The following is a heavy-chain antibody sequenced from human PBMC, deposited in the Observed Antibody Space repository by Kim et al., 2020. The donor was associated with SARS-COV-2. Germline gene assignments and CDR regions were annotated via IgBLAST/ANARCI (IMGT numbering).Heavy chain of an antibody. CDR3: AKGPIRLLRGEYNWFDP. CDR2: ISGSGGST. D-gene: IGHD2-15*01. V-gene: IGHV3-23*01. Sequence: GGSLRLSCAASGFTFSSYAMSWVRQAPGKGLEWVSAISGSGGSTYYADSVKGRFTISRDNSKNTLYLQMNSLRAEDTAVYYCAKGPIRLLRGEYNWFDPWGQGTLVTVSS. J-gene: IGHJ5*02. CDR1: GFTFSSYA.